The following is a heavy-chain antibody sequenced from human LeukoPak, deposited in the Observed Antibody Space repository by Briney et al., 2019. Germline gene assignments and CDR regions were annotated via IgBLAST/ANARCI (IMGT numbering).Heavy chain of an antibody. CDR2: IYSGGST. J-gene: IGHJ4*02. Sequence: PGGSLRLSCAASGFTVSSNYMSWVRQAPGKGLEWVSVIYSGGSTYYADSVKGRFTISRDNSKNTLYLQMNSLRAEDTAVYYCAKDLSGYCSGGSCYWGQGTLVTVSS. V-gene: IGHV3-53*01. CDR1: GFTVSSNY. D-gene: IGHD2-15*01. CDR3: AKDLSGYCSGGSCY.